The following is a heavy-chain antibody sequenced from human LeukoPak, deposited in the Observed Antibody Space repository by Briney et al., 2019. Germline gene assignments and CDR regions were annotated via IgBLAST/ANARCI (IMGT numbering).Heavy chain of an antibody. CDR1: GFTFSSYA. J-gene: IGHJ4*02. CDR2: INYSGGST. D-gene: IGHD1-1*01. V-gene: IGHV3-23*01. CDR3: AKNWNLDN. Sequence: GGSLRLSCAASGFTFSSYAMSWVRQAPGQGLECVSAINYSGGSTYYADSVKGRFTISRDSSKNTLYLKMNSLRVDDTAVYYCAKNWNLDNWGQGTLVTVSS.